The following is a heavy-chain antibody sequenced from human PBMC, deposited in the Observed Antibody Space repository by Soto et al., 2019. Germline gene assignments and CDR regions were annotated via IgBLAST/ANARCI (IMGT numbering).Heavy chain of an antibody. CDR2: IYHGGTT. CDR3: ARVHVMVVAGSNFDY. CDR1: GYSISGPSY. D-gene: IGHD6-19*01. Sequence: SETLSLTCTVSGYSISGPSYWGWIRQPPGKGPEWIASIYHGGTTFYNPSLKSRITILVDTSNNQFSLKLTSVTAADTAVYYCARVHVMVVAGSNFDYWGHGTLVTVSS. J-gene: IGHJ4*01. V-gene: IGHV4-38-2*02.